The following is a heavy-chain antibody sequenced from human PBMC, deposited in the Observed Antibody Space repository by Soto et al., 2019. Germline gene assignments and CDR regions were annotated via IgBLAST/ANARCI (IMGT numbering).Heavy chain of an antibody. CDR1: DESVTSPGNY. J-gene: IGHJ1*01. D-gene: IGHD2-15*01. CDR3: TLNHCAGGGCYDRDY. CDR2: ISSGGSP. Sequence: VQLQESGPGLVKPSQTLSLTCAVSDESVTSPGNYWNWIRQRPDTGLEWIGYISSGGSPFYNPSLQSLVSLSLDTSNHRFSRTLNSVTAADTAVYYCTLNHCAGGGCYDRDYWGQGTRVTVSS. V-gene: IGHV4-31*01.